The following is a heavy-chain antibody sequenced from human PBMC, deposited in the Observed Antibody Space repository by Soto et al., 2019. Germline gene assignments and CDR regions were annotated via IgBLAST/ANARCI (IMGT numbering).Heavy chain of an antibody. V-gene: IGHV1-18*01. CDR1: GYSFTNYG. Sequence: QDQLVQSGAEVKKPGASVTVSCKASGYSFTNYGITWVRQAPGQGLEWMGCISGFNGNTHNAQKLLGRVTMTTDASTSTAYMELRSLRSDDTAVYYCSRDRGVAPPVAGTTHYYYYLDVWGKGTTVTVS. CDR3: SRDRGVAPPVAGTTHYYYYLDV. D-gene: IGHD6-19*01. J-gene: IGHJ6*03. CDR2: ISGFNGNT.